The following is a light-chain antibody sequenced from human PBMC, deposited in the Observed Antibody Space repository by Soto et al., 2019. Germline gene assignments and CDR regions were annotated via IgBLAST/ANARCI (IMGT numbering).Light chain of an antibody. V-gene: IGLV2-8*01. J-gene: IGLJ1*01. CDR2: EVS. CDR1: SRDVGGYNY. Sequence: QSALTQPPSASGSPGQSVTISCTGTSRDVGGYNYVSWYQQHPGKAPKLMIYEVSKRPSGVPDRFSGSKSGNTASLTVAGLQAEDEADYYCSSYAGTNREVFGTGTKLTV. CDR3: SSYAGTNREV.